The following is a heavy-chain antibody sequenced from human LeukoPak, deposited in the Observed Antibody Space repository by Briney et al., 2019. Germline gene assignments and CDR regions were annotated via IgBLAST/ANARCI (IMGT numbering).Heavy chain of an antibody. J-gene: IGHJ2*01. CDR3: ASAYCGGDCTPYWYFDL. Sequence: SETLSLTCTVSGGSISSSSYYWGWIRQPPGKGLEWIGSIYYSGSTYYNPSLKSRVTIPVDTSKNQFSLKLSSVTAADTAVYYCASAYCGGDCTPYWYFDLWGRGTLVTVSS. D-gene: IGHD2-21*02. V-gene: IGHV4-39*07. CDR2: IYYSGST. CDR1: GGSISSSSYY.